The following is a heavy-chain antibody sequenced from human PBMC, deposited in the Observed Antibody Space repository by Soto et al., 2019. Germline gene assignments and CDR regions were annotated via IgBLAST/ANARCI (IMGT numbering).Heavy chain of an antibody. CDR3: ATHYSSGGSYYYYGVDV. D-gene: IGHD6-19*01. CDR1: GGTFSSYA. CDR2: IIPIFGTA. Sequence: QVQLVQSGAELKKPGSSVKVSCEASGGTFSSYAISWVRQAPGQGLEWMGGIIPIFGTADYAQKFQGRVTITADESTSTAYMELSSLRSEDTAVYYCATHYSSGGSYYYYGVDVWGQGTTVTVSS. V-gene: IGHV1-69*12. J-gene: IGHJ6*02.